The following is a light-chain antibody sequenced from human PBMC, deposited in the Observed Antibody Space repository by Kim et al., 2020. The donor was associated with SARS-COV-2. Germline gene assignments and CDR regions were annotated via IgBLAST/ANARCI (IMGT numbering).Light chain of an antibody. J-gene: IGKJ2*01. CDR1: QMIDTW. CDR2: LAS. Sequence: SASIGDRVTITCRASQMIDTWLAWYQQKPGKAPKRLIYLASTLENGVPPRFSGSGSGAEFTLTINSLQPDDFATYYCQHYSRFPYTFGQGTKLEI. CDR3: QHYSRFPYT. V-gene: IGKV1-5*03.